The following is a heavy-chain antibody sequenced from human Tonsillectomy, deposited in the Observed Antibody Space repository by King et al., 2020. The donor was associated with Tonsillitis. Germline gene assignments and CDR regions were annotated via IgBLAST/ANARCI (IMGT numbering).Heavy chain of an antibody. CDR3: ARDFWTGDVVVVAAMDV. CDR1: GFNFRSYW. Sequence: VQLVESGGDLVQPGGSLRLSCAASGFNFRSYWMSWVRQAPGKGLEWVAKIKQDGSEKNYVDFVKGRFTISRDNARNSRYLQMNSLRAEDTAVYYCARDFWTGDVVVVAAMDVWGKGTTVTVSS. CDR2: IKQDGSEK. J-gene: IGHJ6*04. D-gene: IGHD2-15*01. V-gene: IGHV3-7*01.